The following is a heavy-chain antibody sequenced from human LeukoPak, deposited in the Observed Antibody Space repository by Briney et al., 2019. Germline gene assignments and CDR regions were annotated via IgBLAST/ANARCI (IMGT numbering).Heavy chain of an antibody. D-gene: IGHD3-22*01. J-gene: IGHJ4*02. CDR3: ARRDSSGYNYFDY. V-gene: IGHV5-51*01. Sequence: GESLKISCKGSGSRFTTYWIGWVRQLPGKGLEWMGIIYPGDSDTRYSPSFQGQVIISADKSISTAYLQWSSLKASDTAMYYCARRDSSGYNYFDYWGQGTLVTVSS. CDR1: GSRFTTYW. CDR2: IYPGDSDT.